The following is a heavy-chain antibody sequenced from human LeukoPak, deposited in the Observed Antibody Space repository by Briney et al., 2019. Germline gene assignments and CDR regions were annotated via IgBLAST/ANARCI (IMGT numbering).Heavy chain of an antibody. CDR3: VRGGSRYCSGTSCPLFDF. D-gene: IGHD2-2*01. CDR1: RYTFTDYY. CDR2: VNPDSGGT. J-gene: IGHJ4*02. Sequence: GAPVKVSCKASRYTFTDYYIHWVRQAPGQGLEWMGWVNPDSGGTNYAQKFQGRVTVTRDTSINTAYMDLRWLRSDDTGIYYCVRGGSRYCSGTSCPLFDFWGQGTLVTVSS. V-gene: IGHV1-2*02.